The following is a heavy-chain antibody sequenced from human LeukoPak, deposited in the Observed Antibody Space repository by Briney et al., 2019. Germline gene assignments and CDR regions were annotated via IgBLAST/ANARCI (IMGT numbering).Heavy chain of an antibody. CDR3: ARDGKYYGSGSYLDY. V-gene: IGHV3-30*11. CDR2: ISFDGSNA. CDR1: GFTLSSYA. J-gene: IGHJ4*02. Sequence: GGSLRLSCSTSGFTLSSYAMDSVRPAPGEGLEWVAFISFDGSNAYYADSVKGQFTVSRDNYNNPLYLQMNSLRAEDTAVYYCARDGKYYGSGSYLDYWGQGTLVTVSS. D-gene: IGHD3-10*01.